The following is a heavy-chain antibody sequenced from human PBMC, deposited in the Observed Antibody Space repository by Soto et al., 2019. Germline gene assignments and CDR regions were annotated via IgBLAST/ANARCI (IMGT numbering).Heavy chain of an antibody. CDR3: ARDRGSSTENRAFDY. Sequence: EVQLVESGGGLVKPGGSLRLSCAASGFTFSSYSMNWVRQAPGKGLEWVSSISSSSSYIYYADSVKGRFTISRDNAKNSLYLQMTCLRAEVTAVYYCARDRGSSTENRAFDYWGQGTLVTVSS. V-gene: IGHV3-21*01. CDR1: GFTFSSYS. J-gene: IGHJ4*02. CDR2: ISSSSSYI. D-gene: IGHD2-2*01.